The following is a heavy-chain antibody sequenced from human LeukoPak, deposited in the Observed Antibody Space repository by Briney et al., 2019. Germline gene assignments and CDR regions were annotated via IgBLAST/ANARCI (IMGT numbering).Heavy chain of an antibody. D-gene: IGHD1-26*01. CDR2: INWNGGST. V-gene: IGHV3-20*04. J-gene: IGHJ4*02. Sequence: PGGSLGLSCAASGFTFDDYGMSWVRQAPGKGLEWVSGINWNGGSTGYADSVKGRFTISRDNAKNSLYLQMNSLRAEDTALYYCAKDIGGSYYGGWDYWGQGTLVTVSS. CDR3: AKDIGGSYYGGWDY. CDR1: GFTFDDYG.